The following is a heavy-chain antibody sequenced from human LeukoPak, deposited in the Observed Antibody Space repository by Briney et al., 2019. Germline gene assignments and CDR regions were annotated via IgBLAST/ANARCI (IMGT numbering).Heavy chain of an antibody. Sequence: ASVKVSCKASGYTFTGYYMHWVRQAPGQGLEWMGWINPNSGGTNYAQKFQGRVTMTRDTSISTAYMELSRLRSDDTAVYYCARAQQLVGAFDIRGQGTMVTVSS. CDR3: ARAQQLVGAFDI. CDR2: INPNSGGT. D-gene: IGHD6-6*01. J-gene: IGHJ3*02. CDR1: GYTFTGYY. V-gene: IGHV1-2*02.